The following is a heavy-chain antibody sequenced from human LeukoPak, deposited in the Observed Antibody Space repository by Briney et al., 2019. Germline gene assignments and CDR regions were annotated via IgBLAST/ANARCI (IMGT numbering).Heavy chain of an antibody. CDR1: GGSISSSTFY. CDR3: ARHRSGWYFNY. CDR2: IYYSGST. J-gene: IGHJ4*02. D-gene: IGHD6-19*01. Sequence: PSETLSLTCTVSGGSISSSTFYWGWIRQPPGKGLEWIGSIYYSGSTYYKPSLKSRVTISVDTSKNQFSLKVNSVTAADTAVYYCARHRSGWYFNYWGQGTLVTVSS. V-gene: IGHV4-39*01.